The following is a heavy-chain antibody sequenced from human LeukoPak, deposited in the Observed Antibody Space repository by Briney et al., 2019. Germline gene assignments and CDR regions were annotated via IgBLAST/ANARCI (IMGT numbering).Heavy chain of an antibody. V-gene: IGHV4-34*01. J-gene: IGHJ6*02. CDR3: ARSRVGIVVVPAATYGMDV. Sequence: SETLSLTCAVYGGSFSGYYWSWIRQPPGKGPEWIGEIDHSGSTNYNPSLKSRVTISVDTSKNQFSLKLSSVTAADTAVYYCARSRVGIVVVPAATYGMDVWGQGTTVTVSS. D-gene: IGHD2-2*01. CDR1: GGSFSGYY. CDR2: IDHSGST.